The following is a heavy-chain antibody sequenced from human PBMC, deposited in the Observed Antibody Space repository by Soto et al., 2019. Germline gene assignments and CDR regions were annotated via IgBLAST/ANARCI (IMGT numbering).Heavy chain of an antibody. CDR3: ARDGESIAVAGTGWFDP. J-gene: IGHJ5*02. D-gene: IGHD6-19*01. CDR1: GGSISSSNW. Sequence: SETLSLTCAVSGGSISSSNWWSWVRQPPGKGLEWIGEIYHSGSTNYNPSLKSRVTISVDKSKNQFSLKLSSVTAADTAVYYCARDGESIAVAGTGWFDPWGQGTLVTAPQ. CDR2: IYHSGST. V-gene: IGHV4-4*02.